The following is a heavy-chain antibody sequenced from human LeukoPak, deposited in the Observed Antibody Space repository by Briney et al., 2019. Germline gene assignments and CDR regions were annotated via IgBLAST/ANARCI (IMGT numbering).Heavy chain of an antibody. CDR1: GFTFSSYG. CDR2: IWYDGSNK. D-gene: IGHD2-15*01. J-gene: IGHJ6*03. V-gene: IGHV3-33*06. CDR3: AKSAADHYYYYMDV. Sequence: GGSLRLSCAASGFTFSSYGMHWVRQAPGKGLEWVAVIWYDGSNKYYADSVKGRFTISRDNSKNTLYLQMNSLRAEDTAVYYCAKSAADHYYYYMDVWGKGTTVTVSS.